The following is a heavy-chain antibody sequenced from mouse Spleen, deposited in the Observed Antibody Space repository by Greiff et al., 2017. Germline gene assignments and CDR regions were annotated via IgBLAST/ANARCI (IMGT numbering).Heavy chain of an antibody. CDR3: ASGDYGGAMDY. CDR1: GFTFSDYY. CDR2: INYDGSST. D-gene: IGHD1-1*02. J-gene: IGHJ4*01. Sequence: EVKLMESEGGLVQPGSSMKLSCTASGFTFSDYYMAWVRQVPEKGLEWVANINYDGSSTYYLDSLKSRFIISRDNAKNILYLQMSSLKSEDTATYYCASGDYGGAMDYWGQGTSVTVSS. V-gene: IGHV5-16*01.